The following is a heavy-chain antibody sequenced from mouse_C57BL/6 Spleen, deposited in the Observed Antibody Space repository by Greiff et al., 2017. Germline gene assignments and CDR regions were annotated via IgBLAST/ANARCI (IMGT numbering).Heavy chain of an antibody. Sequence: VQLQQSGAELVRPGTSVKVSCKASGYAFTNYLIEWVKQRPGQGLEWIGVINPGSGGTNYNEKFKGKATLTADKSSSTAYMRLSSLTSEDSAVYFCAGHVYDGYYEAYWGQGALVTVAA. D-gene: IGHD2-3*01. J-gene: IGHJ3*01. V-gene: IGHV1-54*01. CDR2: INPGSGGT. CDR3: AGHVYDGYYEAY. CDR1: GYAFTNYL.